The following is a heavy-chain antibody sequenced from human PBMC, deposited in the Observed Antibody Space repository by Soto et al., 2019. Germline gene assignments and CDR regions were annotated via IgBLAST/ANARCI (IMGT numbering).Heavy chain of an antibody. V-gene: IGHV4-31*03. Sequence: SETLSLTCTVSGGSISSGGYYWSWIRQHPGKGLEWIGYIYYSGSTYYNPSLKSRVTISVDTSKNQFSLKLSSVTAADTAVYYCARGADNWNYRNAFDIWGKGTMVT. CDR1: GGSISSGGYY. J-gene: IGHJ3*02. CDR2: IYYSGST. CDR3: ARGADNWNYRNAFDI. D-gene: IGHD1-7*01.